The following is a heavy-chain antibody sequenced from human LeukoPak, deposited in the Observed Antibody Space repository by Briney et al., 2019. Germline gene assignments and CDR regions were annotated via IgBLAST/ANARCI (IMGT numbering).Heavy chain of an antibody. CDR3: ARGTNDSSGYYLYYFDY. V-gene: IGHV4-34*01. CDR2: SNDSGST. Sequence: SETLSLTCAVYGGSFSGYYWSLIRRPPGKGLEWIGESNDSGSTNYNPSLKSRVTISVDTSKNQFSLKLSSVTAADTAVYYCARGTNDSSGYYLYYFDYWGQGTLVTVSS. D-gene: IGHD3-22*01. J-gene: IGHJ4*02. CDR1: GGSFSGYY.